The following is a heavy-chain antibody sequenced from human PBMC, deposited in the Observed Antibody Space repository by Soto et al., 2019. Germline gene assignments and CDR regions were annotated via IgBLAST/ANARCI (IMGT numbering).Heavy chain of an antibody. V-gene: IGHV1-18*04. Sequence: VHLVKSGAEVKKPGASVTVSCKTSGYSFRTYGITWVRQAHGQGLEWMGWISADIVNPIYAQKVQGRVIMTTDTSTSTDNMELMSRSFDDTAVYYCAREDRGPEYWGQGTLVIVTS. J-gene: IGHJ4*02. CDR3: AREDRGPEY. CDR1: GYSFRTYG. CDR2: ISADIVNP.